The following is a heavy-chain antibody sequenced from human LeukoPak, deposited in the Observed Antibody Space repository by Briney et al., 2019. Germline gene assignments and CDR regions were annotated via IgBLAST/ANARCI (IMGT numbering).Heavy chain of an antibody. CDR3: ARLGSSWPNWFDP. D-gene: IGHD6-13*01. V-gene: IGHV3-11*01. CDR1: GFSFSDYH. CDR2: ITFSGRTI. J-gene: IGHJ5*02. Sequence: NPGVSLRLSCAASGFSFSDYHMIWIRQPPGKGLEWVSYITFSGRTIHYADSVKGRFTISRDNARSSLYLQMNSLRAEDTAVYYCARLGSSWPNWFDPWGQGTLVTVSS.